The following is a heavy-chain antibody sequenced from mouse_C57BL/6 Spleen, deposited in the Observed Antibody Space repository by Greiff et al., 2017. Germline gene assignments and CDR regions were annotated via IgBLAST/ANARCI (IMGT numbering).Heavy chain of an antibody. D-gene: IGHD2-1*01. Sequence: EVKVVESGGGLVQSGRSLRLSCATSGFTFSDFYMEWVRQAPGKGLEWIAASRNKANDYTTEYSASVKGRLIVSRDTSQSFLYLQMNALRAEDTAIYYCARVYYNGGYFDVWGTGTTVTVSS. CDR3: ARVYYNGGYFDV. CDR2: SRNKANDYTT. V-gene: IGHV7-1*01. J-gene: IGHJ1*03. CDR1: GFTFSDFY.